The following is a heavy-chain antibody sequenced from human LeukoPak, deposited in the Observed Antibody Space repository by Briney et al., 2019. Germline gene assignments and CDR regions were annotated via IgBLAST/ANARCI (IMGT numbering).Heavy chain of an antibody. CDR3: ARVVGIAAAGDYYFDY. J-gene: IGHJ4*02. CDR2: IYYSGST. V-gene: IGHV4-34*01. CDR1: GGSFSGYY. Sequence: SETLSLTCAVYGGSFSGYYWSWIRQPPGKGLEWIGSIYYSGSTYYNPSLKSRVTISVDTSKDQFSLRLSSVTAADTAVYYCARVVGIAAAGDYYFDYWGQGTLVTVSS. D-gene: IGHD6-13*01.